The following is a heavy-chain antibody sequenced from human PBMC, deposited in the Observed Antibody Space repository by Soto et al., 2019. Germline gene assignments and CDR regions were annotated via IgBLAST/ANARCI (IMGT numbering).Heavy chain of an antibody. CDR3: ARTGYSGYYNYFDY. CDR2: INHSGRT. J-gene: IGHJ4*02. CDR1: GGSISGYY. Sequence: PSETLSLTCTVSGGSISGYYWSWIRQPPGKGLEWIGEINHSGRTNYNPSLKSRVTISVDTSKNQFSLKLSSVTAADTAVYYCARTGYSGYYNYFDYWGQGTLVTVSS. D-gene: IGHD5-12*01. V-gene: IGHV4-34*01.